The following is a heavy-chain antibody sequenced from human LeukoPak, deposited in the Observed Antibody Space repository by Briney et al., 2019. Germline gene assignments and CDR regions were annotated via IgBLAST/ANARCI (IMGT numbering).Heavy chain of an antibody. Sequence: GGSLRLSCAASGFTFSSYWMSWVRQAPGKGLEWVANIKQDGSEKYHVDSVKGGFTISRDNAKNSLYLQMNSLRAEDTAVYYCARDYCSGGTCHDPLWGQGTLVTVSS. CDR1: GFTFSSYW. CDR3: ARDYCSGGTCHDPL. D-gene: IGHD2-15*01. J-gene: IGHJ4*02. CDR2: IKQDGSEK. V-gene: IGHV3-7*01.